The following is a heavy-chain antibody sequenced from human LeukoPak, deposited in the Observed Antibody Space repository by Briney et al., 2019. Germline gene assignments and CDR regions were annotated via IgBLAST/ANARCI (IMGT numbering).Heavy chain of an antibody. J-gene: IGHJ4*02. Sequence: GGSLRLSCAASGFTFSSYWMHWVRQAPGKGLVWVSRINSDGSSTNYADSVKGRFTISRDNAKNTLYLQMNSLRAEDTAVYYCARDLRPYYYDSSGHPFYWGQGTLDTVSS. CDR3: ARDLRPYYYDSSGHPFY. CDR1: GFTFSSYW. V-gene: IGHV3-74*01. CDR2: INSDGSST. D-gene: IGHD3-22*01.